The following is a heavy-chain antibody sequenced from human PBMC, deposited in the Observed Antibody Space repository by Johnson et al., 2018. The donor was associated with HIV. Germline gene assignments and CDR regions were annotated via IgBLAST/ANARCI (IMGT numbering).Heavy chain of an antibody. Sequence: MQLVESGGGVVQPGGSLRLSCAASGFTFSSYAMHWVRQAPGKGLEWVAVISYDGSNKYYADSVKGRFTISRDNSKNTLYLQMNSLRAEDTAVYYCARDLLIAYCGGDCWDAFDIWGQGTMVTVSS. V-gene: IGHV3-30-3*01. CDR2: ISYDGSNK. J-gene: IGHJ3*02. CDR1: GFTFSSYA. D-gene: IGHD2-21*02. CDR3: ARDLLIAYCGGDCWDAFDI.